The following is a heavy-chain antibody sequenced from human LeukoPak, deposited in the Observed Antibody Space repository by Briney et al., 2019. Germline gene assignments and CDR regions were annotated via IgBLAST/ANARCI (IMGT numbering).Heavy chain of an antibody. V-gene: IGHV1-18*01. Sequence: ASVEVSCKASGYTFTSYGISWVRQAPGQGLEWMGWITTYNGNTNYAQKLQGRVTVTTDTSTSTGYMELRSLRSDDTALYYCASWYGSGKNYWGQGTLVTVSS. CDR1: GYTFTSYG. CDR3: ASWYGSGKNY. CDR2: ITTYNGNT. D-gene: IGHD3-10*01. J-gene: IGHJ4*02.